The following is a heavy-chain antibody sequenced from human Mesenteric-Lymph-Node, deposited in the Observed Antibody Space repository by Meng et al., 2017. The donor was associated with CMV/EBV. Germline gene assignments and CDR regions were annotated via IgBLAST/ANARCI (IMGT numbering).Heavy chain of an antibody. CDR3: AREWAFSYSSSWYYGMDD. Sequence: GESLKISCAASGFTFSDYYMNWIRQVPGKGLEWVSYITSTGDTIYYADFVKGRFTISRDNAKNSLFLQMNSLTAEDTAVYYCAREWAFSYSSSWYYGMDDWGQGTTVTVSS. CDR1: GFTFSDYY. V-gene: IGHV3-11*04. CDR2: ITSTGDTI. D-gene: IGHD6-13*01. J-gene: IGHJ6*02.